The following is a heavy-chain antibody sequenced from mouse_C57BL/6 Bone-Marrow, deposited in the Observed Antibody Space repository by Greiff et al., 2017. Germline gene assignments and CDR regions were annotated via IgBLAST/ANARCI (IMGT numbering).Heavy chain of an antibody. J-gene: IGHJ4*01. V-gene: IGHV7-1*01. CDR3: ARDAPTIYAMDY. Sequence: EVLLVESGGGLVQSGRSLRLSCATSGFTFSDFYMEWVRQAPGKGLEWIAASRNKANDYTTEYSASVKGRFIVSRDTSQSILYLQMTALRAEDTAIYYCARDAPTIYAMDYWGQGTSVTVSS. CDR1: GFTFSDFY. D-gene: IGHD2-10*01. CDR2: SRNKANDYTT.